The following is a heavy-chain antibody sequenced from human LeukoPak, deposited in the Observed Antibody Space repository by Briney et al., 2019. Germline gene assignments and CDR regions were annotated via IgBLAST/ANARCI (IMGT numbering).Heavy chain of an antibody. J-gene: IGHJ6*02. Sequence: GGSLRLSCAASGFTFSRYSMYWVRQAPGKGLEWVSFIRESSSTIYYADSVKGRFTISRDNGKNSLYLQMNSLRDEDTAVYYCARDGTYYYDSSGPPYYYGMDVWGQGTTVTVSS. CDR1: GFTFSRYS. CDR2: IRESSSTI. CDR3: ARDGTYYYDSSGPPYYYGMDV. D-gene: IGHD3-22*01. V-gene: IGHV3-48*02.